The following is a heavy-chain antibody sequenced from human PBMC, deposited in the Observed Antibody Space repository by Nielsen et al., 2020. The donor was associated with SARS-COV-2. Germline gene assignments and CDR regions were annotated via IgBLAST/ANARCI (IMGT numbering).Heavy chain of an antibody. D-gene: IGHD3-9*01. V-gene: IGHV1-8*01. CDR2: MNPNSGNT. CDR3: ARRGDYDILTGYHFDY. J-gene: IGHJ4*02. CDR1: GYTFTSYD. Sequence: ASVKLSCKASGYTFTSYDINWVRQATGQGLEWMGWMNPNSGNTGYAQKFKGRVTMTRNTSISTAYMEPSSLRSEDTAVYYCARRGDYDILTGYHFDYWGQGTLVTVSS.